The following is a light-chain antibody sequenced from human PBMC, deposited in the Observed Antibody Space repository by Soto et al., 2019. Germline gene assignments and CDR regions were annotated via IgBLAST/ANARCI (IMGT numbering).Light chain of an antibody. CDR3: QHFNNLPLT. CDR2: RTS. V-gene: IGKV3-15*01. CDR1: QSVSSY. J-gene: IGKJ4*01. Sequence: EKEMTQSPASLSVSRGERATISCRASQSVSSYLAWYQHKPGQAPRLLIYRTSTLAAGIPARFSGSGSGTDFTLTISSLQSEDFAVYYCQHFNNLPLTFGRGTKVDIK.